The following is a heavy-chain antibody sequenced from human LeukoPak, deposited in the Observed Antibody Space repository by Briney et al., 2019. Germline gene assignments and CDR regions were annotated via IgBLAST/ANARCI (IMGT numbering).Heavy chain of an antibody. Sequence: SETLSLTCTVSGGSISRSSYYWGWIRQPPGKGLERIGSIYYSGTTYYNPSLKTRVTISVDTSKNQFSLSLSSVTAADTAVYYCATWRTAKTGFDYWGQGTLVTVSS. CDR3: ATWRTAKTGFDY. CDR1: GGSISRSSYY. V-gene: IGHV4-39*01. CDR2: IYYSGTT. D-gene: IGHD1-1*01. J-gene: IGHJ4*02.